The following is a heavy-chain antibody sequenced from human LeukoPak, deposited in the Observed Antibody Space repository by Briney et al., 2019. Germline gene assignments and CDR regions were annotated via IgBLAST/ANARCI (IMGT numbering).Heavy chain of an antibody. CDR2: ISAYNGNT. CDR3: ARDPYGSGSYYNTYNWFDP. Sequence: ASVKVSCKASGYTFTSYGISWVRQAPGQGLEWMGWISAYNGNTNYAQKLQGRVTMTTDTSTSTAYMELRSLRSDDTAVYYCARDPYGSGSYYNTYNWFDPWGQGTLVTVSS. V-gene: IGHV1-18*01. D-gene: IGHD3-10*01. CDR1: GYTFTSYG. J-gene: IGHJ5*02.